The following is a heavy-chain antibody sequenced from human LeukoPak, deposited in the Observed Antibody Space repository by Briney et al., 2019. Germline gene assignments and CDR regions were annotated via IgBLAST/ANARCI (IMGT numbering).Heavy chain of an antibody. CDR3: ARDDGYYGSGRSNWYFDL. CDR2: IYYTGST. J-gene: IGHJ2*01. V-gene: IGHV4-59*01. D-gene: IGHD3-10*01. Sequence: SETLSLTCTVSGGPINSYYWSWIRQPPGKGLEWIGYIYYTGSTNYNPSLKSRVTISVDTSKNQFSLKLSSVTAADTAVYYCARDDGYYGSGRSNWYFDLWGRGTLVTVSS. CDR1: GGPINSYY.